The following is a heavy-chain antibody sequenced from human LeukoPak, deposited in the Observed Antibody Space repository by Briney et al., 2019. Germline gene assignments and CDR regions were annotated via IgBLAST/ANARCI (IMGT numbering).Heavy chain of an antibody. CDR2: LSYTGKT. D-gene: IGHD2/OR15-2a*01. CDR3: SEGYFEPFDH. CDR1: GVSISTSH. V-gene: IGHV4-59*01. Sequence: PSETLSLTCNVSGVSISTSHWNWIRQRPGKGLEWIGCLSYTGKTDYNPSLKSRVSISLGSSNNHFSLKLTSVTAADTAVYYCSEGYFEPFDHWGQGILVTVSS. J-gene: IGHJ4*02.